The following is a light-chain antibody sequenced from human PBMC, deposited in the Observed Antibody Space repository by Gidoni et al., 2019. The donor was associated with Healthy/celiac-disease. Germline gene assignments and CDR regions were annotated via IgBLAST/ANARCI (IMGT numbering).Light chain of an antibody. V-gene: IGLV2-14*01. CDR1: SSDVGGYNY. CDR2: EVS. Sequence: QSAPTQPASVSGSPGQSNTISCTGTSSDVGGYNYVSWYQQHPGKAPKLMIYEVSNRPSGFSNRFSGSKSGNTASLTISGLQAEDEADYYCSSYTSSSTRVFGTGTKVTVL. J-gene: IGLJ1*01. CDR3: SSYTSSSTRV.